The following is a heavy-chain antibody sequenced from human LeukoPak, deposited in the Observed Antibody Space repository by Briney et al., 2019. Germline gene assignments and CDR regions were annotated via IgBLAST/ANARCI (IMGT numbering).Heavy chain of an antibody. J-gene: IGHJ5*02. D-gene: IGHD3-10*01. CDR3: ARTSSSGNSYTPLDL. CDR1: GYIFATHW. V-gene: IGHV5-51*01. Sequence: GESLKISCSGSGYIFATHWIAWVRQMPGRGLEWMGIVYPGDSDTTYSPSFQGQVTFSADKSISTVYPQWSSLRASDTAMYFCARTSSSGNSYTPLDLWGQGTLVTVSS. CDR2: VYPGDSDT.